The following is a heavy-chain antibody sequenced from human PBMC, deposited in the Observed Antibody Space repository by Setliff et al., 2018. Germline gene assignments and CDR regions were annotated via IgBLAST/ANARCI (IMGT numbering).Heavy chain of an antibody. D-gene: IGHD4-17*01. J-gene: IGHJ6*03. CDR1: GYGFLSYG. Sequence: SVKVSCKPSGYGFLSYGLSWVRQAPGQGLEWMGAIIPVLGMTDYAQKFQGRLTITADQSTTTVYMELSSLRFDDTALYYCARGPSPTVTPSRLIYFYHMDVWGTGTTVTVSS. CDR2: IIPVLGMT. V-gene: IGHV1-69*10. CDR3: ARGPSPTVTPSRLIYFYHMDV.